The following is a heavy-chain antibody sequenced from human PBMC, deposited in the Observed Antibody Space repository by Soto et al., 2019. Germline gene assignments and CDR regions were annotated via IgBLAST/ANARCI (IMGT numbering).Heavy chain of an antibody. CDR2: ITSSSSTI. CDR1: GFTFSSYS. Sequence: PGGSLRLSCAASGFTFSSYSMNWVRQAPGKGLEWVSYITSSSSTIYYADSVKGRFTISRDNAKNSLYLQMNSLRAEDTAVYYWARDLGSSWYPEYFQHWGQGTLVTVSS. D-gene: IGHD6-13*01. CDR3: ARDLGSSWYPEYFQH. V-gene: IGHV3-48*01. J-gene: IGHJ1*01.